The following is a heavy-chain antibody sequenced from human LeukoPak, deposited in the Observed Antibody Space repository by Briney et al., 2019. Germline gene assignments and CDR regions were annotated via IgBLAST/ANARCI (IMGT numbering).Heavy chain of an antibody. Sequence: PGGSLRLSCAASGLTVSSNYMSWVRQAPGKGLEWVSVIYSGGSTYYADSVKGRFTISRDNSKNTLYLQMNSLRAEDTAVYYCARETYYYGSGSYYHWFDPWGQGTLVTVSS. D-gene: IGHD3-10*01. CDR1: GLTVSSNY. J-gene: IGHJ5*02. V-gene: IGHV3-53*01. CDR3: ARETYYYGSGSYYHWFDP. CDR2: IYSGGST.